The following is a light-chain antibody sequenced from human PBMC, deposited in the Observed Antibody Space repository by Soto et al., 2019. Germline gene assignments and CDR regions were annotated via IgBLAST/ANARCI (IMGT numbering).Light chain of an antibody. CDR3: QQANRFPLS. CDR2: TAS. V-gene: IGKV1-12*01. CDR1: QGISSS. Sequence: DIQMTQSPSSVCASVGDRVTITCRASQGISSSLAWYQQKPGKAPNLLIHTASSLQSGVPSRFSGSGSGTDLTLTISSLQTDDFATYYCQQANRFPLSFGGGTKVEIK. J-gene: IGKJ4*01.